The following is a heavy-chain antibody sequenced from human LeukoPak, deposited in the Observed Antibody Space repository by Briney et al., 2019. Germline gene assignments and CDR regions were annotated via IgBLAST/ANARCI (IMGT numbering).Heavy chain of an antibody. V-gene: IGHV4-30-2*01. J-gene: IGHJ5*02. Sequence: SQTLSLTCAVSGGSISSGGYSWSWIRQPPGKGLEWIGYIYHSGSTYYNPSLKSRVTISVDRSKNQFSLKLSSVTAADTAVYYCARAGSGSYFVWFDPWGQGTLVTVSS. D-gene: IGHD3-10*01. CDR3: ARAGSGSYFVWFDP. CDR1: GGSISSGGYS. CDR2: IYHSGST.